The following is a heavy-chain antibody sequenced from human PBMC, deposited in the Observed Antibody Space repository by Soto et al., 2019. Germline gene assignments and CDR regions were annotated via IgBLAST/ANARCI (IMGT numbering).Heavy chain of an antibody. Sequence: GSLRLSCAASVFTFSSYGMHWVRQAPGKGLEWVAVIWYDGSNKYYADSVKGRFTISRDNSKNTLYLQMNSLRAEDTAVYYCARDGCGGDCYSGFDYWGQGTLVTVS. D-gene: IGHD2-21*02. V-gene: IGHV3-33*01. CDR2: IWYDGSNK. J-gene: IGHJ4*02. CDR3: ARDGCGGDCYSGFDY. CDR1: VFTFSSYG.